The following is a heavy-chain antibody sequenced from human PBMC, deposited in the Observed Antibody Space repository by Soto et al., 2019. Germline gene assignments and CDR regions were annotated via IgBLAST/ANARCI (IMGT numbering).Heavy chain of an antibody. CDR2: LKHDGIGI. CDR1: GFTFSRYG. J-gene: IGHJ4*02. Sequence: EVQLVESGGGLVQPGGSLRLSWLASGFTFSRYGVSGCIQAPGKGLGGVANLKHDGIGIYSIDSVKGRFTISRDNAKYSLYLQMNSLRVEDTAVYYCARDTDDFGDNYWGQGTLVTVSS. CDR3: ARDTDDFGDNY. D-gene: IGHD4-17*01. V-gene: IGHV3-7*01.